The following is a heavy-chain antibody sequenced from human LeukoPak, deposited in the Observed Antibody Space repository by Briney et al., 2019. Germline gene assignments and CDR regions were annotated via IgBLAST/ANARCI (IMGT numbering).Heavy chain of an antibody. Sequence: SETLSLTCTVSGGSISSYSWSWIRQPPGKGLGWIGSMYYSGSTNYNPSLKSRVTMSVDTSKNQFSLRLSSVTAADTAVYYCARHGGESIVAMILHAFDIWGQGTMVTVSS. J-gene: IGHJ3*02. D-gene: IGHD5-12*01. CDR3: ARHGGESIVAMILHAFDI. CDR2: MYYSGST. V-gene: IGHV4-59*08. CDR1: GGSISSYS.